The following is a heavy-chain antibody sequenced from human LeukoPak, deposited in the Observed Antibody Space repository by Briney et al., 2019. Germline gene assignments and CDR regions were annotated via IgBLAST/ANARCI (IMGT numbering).Heavy chain of an antibody. D-gene: IGHD2-2*01. CDR3: ARAGVQAYCSSTSCLATPLDY. V-gene: IGHV3-30*03. CDR2: ISYDGSNK. Sequence: GRSLRLSCAASGFTFSSYGMHWVRQAPGKGLEWVAVISYDGSNKYYADSVKGRFTISRDNSKNTLYLQMNSLRAEDTAVYYCARAGVQAYCSSTSCLATPLDYWGQGTLVTVSS. CDR1: GFTFSSYG. J-gene: IGHJ4*02.